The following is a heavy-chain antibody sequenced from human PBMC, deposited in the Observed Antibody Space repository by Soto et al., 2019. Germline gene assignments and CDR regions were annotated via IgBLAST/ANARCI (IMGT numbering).Heavy chain of an antibody. CDR2: IVPIFGTA. D-gene: IGHD6-13*01. V-gene: IGHV1-69*06. CDR1: GGTLSSYA. CDR3: ARDGIAAAGNRGMDV. Sequence: SVKVSCKASGGTLSSYAISWVRQAPGQGLEWMGGIVPIFGTANYAQKFQGRVTITADKSTSTAYMELSSLRSEDTAVYYCARDGIAAAGNRGMDVWGQGTTVTVS. J-gene: IGHJ6*02.